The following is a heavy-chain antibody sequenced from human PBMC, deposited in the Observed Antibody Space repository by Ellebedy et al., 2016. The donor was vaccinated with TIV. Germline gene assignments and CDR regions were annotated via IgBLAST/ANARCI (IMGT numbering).Heavy chain of an antibody. D-gene: IGHD2-2*02. CDR2: IRSKAYGGTT. Sequence: GESLKISXTASGFTFGDYAMSWFRQAPGKGLEWVGFIRSKAYGGTTEYAASVKGRFTISRDDSKSIAYLQMNSLKTEDTAVYYCTRDDIVVVPAAIQDYYYMDVWGKGTTVTVSS. CDR3: TRDDIVVVPAAIQDYYYMDV. CDR1: GFTFGDYA. V-gene: IGHV3-49*03. J-gene: IGHJ6*03.